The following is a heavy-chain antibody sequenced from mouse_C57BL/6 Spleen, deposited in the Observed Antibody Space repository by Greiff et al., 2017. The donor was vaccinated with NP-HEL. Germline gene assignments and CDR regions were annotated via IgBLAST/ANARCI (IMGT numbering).Heavy chain of an antibody. D-gene: IGHD1-1*01. CDR2: ISSGGSYT. CDR1: GFTFSSYG. J-gene: IGHJ2*01. CDR3: ARHTDILDYFDY. V-gene: IGHV5-6*01. Sequence: VQLKESGGDLVKPGGSLKLSCAASGFTFSSYGMSWVRQTPDKRLEWVATISSGGSYTYYPDSLKGRFTISRDNAKNTLYLQMSSLKSEDTAMYYCARHTDILDYFDYWGQGTTLTVSS.